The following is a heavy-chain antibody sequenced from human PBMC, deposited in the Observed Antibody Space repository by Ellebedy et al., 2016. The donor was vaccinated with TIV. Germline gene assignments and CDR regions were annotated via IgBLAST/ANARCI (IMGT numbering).Heavy chain of an antibody. CDR3: ARKGLVVPAAMRFMDV. J-gene: IGHJ6*02. CDR1: GGSFSGYY. D-gene: IGHD2-2*01. Sequence: SETLSLTXAVYGGSFSGYYWSWIRQPPGKGLEWIGEINHSGSTNYNPSLKSRVTISVDTSKNQFSLKLSSVTAADTAVYYCARKGLVVPAAMRFMDVWGQGTTVTVSS. CDR2: INHSGST. V-gene: IGHV4-34*01.